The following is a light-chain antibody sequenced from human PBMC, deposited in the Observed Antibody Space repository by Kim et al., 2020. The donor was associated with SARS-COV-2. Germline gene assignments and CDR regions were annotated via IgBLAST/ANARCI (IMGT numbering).Light chain of an antibody. V-gene: IGKV1-27*01. J-gene: IGKJ1*01. CDR1: QDISNY. CDR3: QQCDNAPRT. CDR2: AAS. Sequence: DIQLTQSPSSLSASVGDRVTITCRASQDISNYLAWFQLKPGKAPKLLIYAASALQPGVPSRFSGSGSGTDFTLTVTSLQPEDVATYYCQQCDNAPRTFGQGTKVDIK.